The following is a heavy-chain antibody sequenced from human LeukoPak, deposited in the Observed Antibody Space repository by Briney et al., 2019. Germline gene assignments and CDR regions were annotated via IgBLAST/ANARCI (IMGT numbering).Heavy chain of an antibody. CDR1: GGTFSSYA. V-gene: IGHV1-69*04. CDR3: ARDDCSSTSCYLDSGMDV. Sequence: GASVKVSCKASGGTFSSYAISWVRQAPGQGLEWMGRIIPILGIANYAQKFQGRVTITADKSTSTAYMELSSLRSDDTAVYYCARDDCSSTSCYLDSGMDVWGQGTTVTVSS. J-gene: IGHJ6*02. D-gene: IGHD2-2*01. CDR2: IIPILGIA.